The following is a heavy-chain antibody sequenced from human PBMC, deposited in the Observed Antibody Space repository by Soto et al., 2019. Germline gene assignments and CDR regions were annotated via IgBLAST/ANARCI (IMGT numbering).Heavy chain of an antibody. V-gene: IGHV4-34*01. Sequence: QVQLQQWGAGLLKPSETLSLTCAVYGGSFSGYQWTWIRQTPGKGLEWIGEINDSGNINYNPSLKSRVSMLVDMAKRQIFMALSSVTAANTAVYYCARGLMLWFGELSRRGGYYYYMDVWGKGTTVTVSS. D-gene: IGHD3-10*01. CDR1: GGSFSGYQ. CDR3: ARGLMLWFGELSRRGGYYYYMDV. CDR2: INDSGNI. J-gene: IGHJ6*03.